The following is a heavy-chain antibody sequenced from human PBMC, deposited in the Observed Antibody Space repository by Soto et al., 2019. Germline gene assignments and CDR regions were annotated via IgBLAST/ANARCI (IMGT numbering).Heavy chain of an antibody. CDR3: SRVLRFLEWLFYFDS. CDR1: GFTFSSYE. Sequence: LRLSCPASGFTFSSYEMNWVRQAPGKGPEWVSYISSSSNAKYYADSVKERFTISRDNAKNSLYMEMNSLRAEDTAVYYCSRVLRFLEWLFYFDSWGQGTLVTVSS. D-gene: IGHD3-3*01. V-gene: IGHV3-48*03. CDR2: ISSSSNAK. J-gene: IGHJ4*02.